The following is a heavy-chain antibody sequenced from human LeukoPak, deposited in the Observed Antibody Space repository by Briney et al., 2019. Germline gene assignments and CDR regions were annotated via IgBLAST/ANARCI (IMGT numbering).Heavy chain of an antibody. CDR1: GFILSTCA. Sequence: SGRSLTLSCAASGFILSTCALHWVRQAPGKGLEWVAVISDDGSNQYYEDSVKGRFTISRDNSKNTVYLQMNSLRAEDTAVYYCASPPAYYDVFTGYYRGDYCGQGTLVTVSS. V-gene: IGHV3-30-3*01. D-gene: IGHD3-9*01. J-gene: IGHJ4*02. CDR2: ISDDGSNQ. CDR3: ASPPAYYDVFTGYYRGDY.